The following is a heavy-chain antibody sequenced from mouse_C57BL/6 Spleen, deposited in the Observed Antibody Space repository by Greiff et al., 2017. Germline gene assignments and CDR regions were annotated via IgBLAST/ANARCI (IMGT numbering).Heavy chain of an antibody. J-gene: IGHJ1*03. D-gene: IGHD1-1*01. CDR2: IYWDDDK. CDR1: GFSLSTSGMG. V-gene: IGHV8-12*01. CDR3: ARRGDYYGSSYWYFDV. Sequence: QVTLKVCGPGILQSSQTLSLTCSFSGFSLSTSGMGVSWIRQPSGKGLEWLAHIYWDDDKRYNPSLKRRPTIAKDTSRNQVFLKITSVDTADTATYYCARRGDYYGSSYWYFDVWGTGTTVTVSS.